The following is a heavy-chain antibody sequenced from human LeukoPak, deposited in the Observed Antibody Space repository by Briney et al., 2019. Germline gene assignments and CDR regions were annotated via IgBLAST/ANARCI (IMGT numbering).Heavy chain of an antibody. CDR2: INPSGGST. J-gene: IGHJ4*02. D-gene: IGHD6-19*01. Sequence: ASVKVSCKASGYTFTSYYMHWVRQAPGQGLEWMGIINPSGGSTSYAKKFQGRVTMTRHTSTSTVYMELSSLRSEDTAVYYCARDGNSIAVAGTGVYWGQGTLVTVSS. CDR1: GYTFTSYY. V-gene: IGHV1-46*01. CDR3: ARDGNSIAVAGTGVY.